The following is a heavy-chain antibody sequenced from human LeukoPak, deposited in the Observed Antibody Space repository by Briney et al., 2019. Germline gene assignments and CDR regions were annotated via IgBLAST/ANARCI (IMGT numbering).Heavy chain of an antibody. V-gene: IGHV1-24*01. D-gene: IGHD5-24*01. Sequence: ASVKVSCKVSGYTLTRLSIHWVRQAPRKGLEWMGGFDPEDGETIYAQKFQGRVTMTEETSTHTAYMELSSLTSEDTAVYYCARTPRNGHIESWGQGALVTVSS. CDR1: GYTLTRLS. CDR2: FDPEDGET. CDR3: ARTPRNGHIES. J-gene: IGHJ5*01.